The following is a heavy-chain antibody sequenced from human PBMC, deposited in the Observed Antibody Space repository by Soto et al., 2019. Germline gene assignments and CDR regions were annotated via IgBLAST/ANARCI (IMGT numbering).Heavy chain of an antibody. CDR1: GFTFSSYD. D-gene: IGHD3-10*01. CDR3: ARGSLWFGGGYWFDP. J-gene: IGHJ5*02. V-gene: IGHV3-13*01. Sequence: GGSLRLSCAASGFTFSSYDMHWVRQATGKGLEWVSAIGTAGDTYYPGSVKGRFTISRENAKNSLYLQMNSLRAEDTAVYYCARGSLWFGGGYWFDPWGQGTLVTVSS. CDR2: IGTAGDT.